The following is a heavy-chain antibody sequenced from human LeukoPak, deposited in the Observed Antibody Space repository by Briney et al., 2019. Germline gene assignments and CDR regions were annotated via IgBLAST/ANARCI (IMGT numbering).Heavy chain of an antibody. CDR3: ARLQQLLGLDP. D-gene: IGHD6-13*01. Sequence: SSETLSLTCTVSGGSISSGGYYWSWIRQHPGKGLEWIGYIYYSGSTYYNPSLKSRVTISVDTSKNQFSLKLSSVTAADTAVYYCARLQQLLGLDPWGQGTLVTVSS. CDR2: IYYSGST. V-gene: IGHV4-31*03. CDR1: GGSISSGGYY. J-gene: IGHJ5*02.